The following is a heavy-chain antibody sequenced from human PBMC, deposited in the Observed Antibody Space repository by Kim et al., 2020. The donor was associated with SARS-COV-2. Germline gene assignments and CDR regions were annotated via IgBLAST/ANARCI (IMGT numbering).Heavy chain of an antibody. Sequence: GGSLRLSCAGSGFIFGDYGMSWVRQAPGKGLEWVSGINGRGDSTSYADSVKGRFTISRDNAKNSLYLQMNSLRDEDTALYHCARYGYGDKINTFDIWGQGTKVTVSS. J-gene: IGHJ3*02. CDR1: GFIFGDYG. D-gene: IGHD4-17*01. V-gene: IGHV3-20*01. CDR2: INGRGDST. CDR3: ARYGYGDKINTFDI.